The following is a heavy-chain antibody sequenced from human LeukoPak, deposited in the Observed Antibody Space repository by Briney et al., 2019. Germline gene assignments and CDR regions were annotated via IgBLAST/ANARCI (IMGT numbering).Heavy chain of an antibody. Sequence: SETLSLTCAVYGGSFSGYYWSWIRQPPGKGLEWIGEINHSGSTNYNPSLKSRTTISVDTSKNQFSLRLSSVTAADTAVYYCTRHGTARGFDYWGQGTLVTVSS. CDR2: INHSGST. CDR3: TRHGTARGFDY. V-gene: IGHV4-34*01. J-gene: IGHJ4*02. D-gene: IGHD1-7*01. CDR1: GGSFSGYY.